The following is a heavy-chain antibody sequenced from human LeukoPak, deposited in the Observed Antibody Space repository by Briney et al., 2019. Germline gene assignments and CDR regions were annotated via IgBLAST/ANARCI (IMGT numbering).Heavy chain of an antibody. V-gene: IGHV4-59*08. Sequence: PAETLSLTCTVSGCAISSYYWNWIRQPPGKGLEWIGYIYYSGSTNYNPSLKSRVTISVDTSKKQFSLKLSSVTAANTAVYYCARRPDYYDLLTGHTIGAFDIWGQGTMVTVSS. D-gene: IGHD3-9*01. CDR2: IYYSGST. J-gene: IGHJ3*02. CDR3: ARRPDYYDLLTGHTIGAFDI. CDR1: GCAISSYY.